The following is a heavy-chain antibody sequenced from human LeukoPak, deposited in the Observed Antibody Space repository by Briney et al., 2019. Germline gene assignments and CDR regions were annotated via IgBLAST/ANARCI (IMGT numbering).Heavy chain of an antibody. CDR3: ARGPNFIEW. V-gene: IGHV3-33*01. D-gene: IGHD3-3*01. Sequence: GGSLRLSCAASGFTFSSYGMHWVRQAPGKGLEWVAVIWYDGSNKYYADSVKGRFTISRDNSKNTLYLQMNSLRAEETAVYYCARGPNFIEWWGQGTLVTVSS. J-gene: IGHJ4*02. CDR2: IWYDGSNK. CDR1: GFTFSSYG.